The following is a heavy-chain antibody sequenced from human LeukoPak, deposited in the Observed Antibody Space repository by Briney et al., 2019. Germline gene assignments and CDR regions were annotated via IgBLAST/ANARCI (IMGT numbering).Heavy chain of an antibody. CDR3: AREAAGSSSYYYQHMGV. D-gene: IGHD6-25*01. Sequence: ASVKVSCKASGGTFRNYAITWVRQAPGQGLEWMGRSIPTFGTSDYSQKLHGRVTITMDDSAATAYMELSRLRSDDTAVYYCAREAAGSSSYYYQHMGVWGQGTTITVSS. V-gene: IGHV1-69*05. J-gene: IGHJ6*03. CDR1: GGTFRNYA. CDR2: SIPTFGTS.